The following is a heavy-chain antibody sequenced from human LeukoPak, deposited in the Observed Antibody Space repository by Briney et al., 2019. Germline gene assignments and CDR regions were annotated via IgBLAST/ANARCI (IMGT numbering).Heavy chain of an antibody. Sequence: GGSLRLSCAASGFTFSSYAMSWVRQAPGKGLEWVSAISGSVGSTYYADSVKGRFTISRDNSKNTLYLQMNSLRAEDTAVYYCAKDLEMFRYFDWLLYFDYWGQGTLVTVSS. D-gene: IGHD3-9*01. CDR1: GFTFSSYA. J-gene: IGHJ4*02. CDR3: AKDLEMFRYFDWLLYFDY. CDR2: ISGSVGST. V-gene: IGHV3-23*01.